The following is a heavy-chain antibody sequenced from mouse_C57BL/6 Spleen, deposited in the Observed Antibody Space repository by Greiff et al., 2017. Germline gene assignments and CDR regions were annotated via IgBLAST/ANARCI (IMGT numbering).Heavy chain of an antibody. J-gene: IGHJ2*01. CDR3: TTEKALDY. CDR1: GFNIKDDY. CDR2: IDPENGDT. Sequence: VQLQQSGAELVRPGASVKLSCTASGFNIKDDYMHWVKQRPEPGLEWIGWIDPENGDTEYASKFQGKATITADTSSNTAYLQLSSLTSEDTAVYYCTTEKALDYWGQGTTLTVAS. V-gene: IGHV14-4*01.